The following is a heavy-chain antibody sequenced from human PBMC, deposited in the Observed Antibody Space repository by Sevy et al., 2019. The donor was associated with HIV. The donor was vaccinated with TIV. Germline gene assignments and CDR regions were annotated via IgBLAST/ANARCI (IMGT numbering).Heavy chain of an antibody. D-gene: IGHD2-15*01. CDR3: ARRVYCTGDSCYTGRGALDL. CDR2: ISYDGSNK. Sequence: GGSLRLSCAASHYTFSSYTMHWVRQAPGKGLEWVALISYDGSNKNYADSVEGRFTISRDNSKNTLYLQMNNLRAEDTAVYSCARRVYCTGDSCYTGRGALDLWGQGTMVTVSS. J-gene: IGHJ3*01. V-gene: IGHV3-30-3*01. CDR1: HYTFSSYT.